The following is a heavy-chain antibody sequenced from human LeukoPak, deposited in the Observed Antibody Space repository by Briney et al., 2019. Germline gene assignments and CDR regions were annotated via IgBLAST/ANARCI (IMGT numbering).Heavy chain of an antibody. Sequence: GASVKVSCKASGYTFTGYYMHWVRQAPGQGLEWMGWINPNSGGTNYAQKFQGRVTMTRDTSISTAYMELSRLRSDDTAVYYCARIRAVAAHDAFDIWGQGTMVTVSS. D-gene: IGHD6-19*01. J-gene: IGHJ3*02. CDR3: ARIRAVAAHDAFDI. CDR2: INPNSGGT. V-gene: IGHV1-2*02. CDR1: GYTFTGYY.